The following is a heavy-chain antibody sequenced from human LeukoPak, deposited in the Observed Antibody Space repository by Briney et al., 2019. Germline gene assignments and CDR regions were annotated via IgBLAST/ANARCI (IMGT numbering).Heavy chain of an antibody. CDR3: AKNSVLLWFGEGSWFDP. CDR2: IWYDGSNK. Sequence: GALRLSCAASGFTFSSYGMHWVRQAPGKGLEWVAVIWYDGSNKYYADSVKGRFTISRDNSKNTLYLQMNSLRAEDTAVYYCAKNSVLLWFGEGSWFDPWGQGTLVTVSS. V-gene: IGHV3-30*02. J-gene: IGHJ5*02. D-gene: IGHD3-10*01. CDR1: GFTFSSYG.